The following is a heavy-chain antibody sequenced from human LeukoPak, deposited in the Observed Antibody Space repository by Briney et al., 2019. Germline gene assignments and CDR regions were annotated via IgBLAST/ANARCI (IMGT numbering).Heavy chain of an antibody. V-gene: IGHV3-48*01. CDR3: ARVPRRLDYGDYFSVVVHTQDYYYMDV. D-gene: IGHD4-17*01. Sequence: GGSLRLSCAASGFTFSSYSMDWVRQAPGKGLEWVSYISSSGSTIYYADSVKGRFTISRDNAKNSLYLQMNSLRAEDTAVYYCARVPRRLDYGDYFSVVVHTQDYYYMDVWGKGTTVTVSS. J-gene: IGHJ6*03. CDR1: GFTFSSYS. CDR2: ISSSGSTI.